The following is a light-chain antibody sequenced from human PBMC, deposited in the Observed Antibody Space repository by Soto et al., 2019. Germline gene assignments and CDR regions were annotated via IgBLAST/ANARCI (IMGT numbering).Light chain of an antibody. CDR3: QQYINWWT. V-gene: IGKV3-15*01. CDR2: GAS. Sequence: EIVMTQSPATLSVSPGERATLSCRASQSVSSNLAWYQQKPGQAPRLLIYGASTRATGIPARFSGSGSGTEFTLTISSLQSEDFAVYYCQQYINWWTFVQGTKVEIK. J-gene: IGKJ1*01. CDR1: QSVSSN.